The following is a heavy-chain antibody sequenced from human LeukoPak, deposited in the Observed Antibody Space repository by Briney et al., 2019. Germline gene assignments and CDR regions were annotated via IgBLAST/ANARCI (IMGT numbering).Heavy chain of an antibody. D-gene: IGHD2-21*02. J-gene: IGHJ4*02. CDR1: GFTFSSYS. Sequence: GGSLRLSCAASGFTFSSYSMSWVRQAPGKGLEWVSSISSSSASIFYADLVKGRFTLSRDNAENSLYLQMNSLRAEDTAVYFCARSAAGASYDCWGQGTLVTVSS. CDR3: ARSAAGASYDC. V-gene: IGHV3-21*06. CDR2: ISSSSASI.